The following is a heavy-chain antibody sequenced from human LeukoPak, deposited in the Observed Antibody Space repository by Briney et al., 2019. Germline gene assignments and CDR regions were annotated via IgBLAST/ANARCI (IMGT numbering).Heavy chain of an antibody. CDR1: GASVSTYD. V-gene: IGHV4-59*02. Sequence: MSSETLSLTCSVSGASVSTYDLSWIRQPPGEGLEWIGYIDDNGSADYNPSLNGRVTISVDRSRNRLSLRLSSVTAADTAVYYCARMGDTPFFYNIYMDVWGKGTTVIVSS. CDR2: IDDNGSA. CDR3: ARMGDTPFFYNIYMDV. D-gene: IGHD3-16*01. J-gene: IGHJ6*03.